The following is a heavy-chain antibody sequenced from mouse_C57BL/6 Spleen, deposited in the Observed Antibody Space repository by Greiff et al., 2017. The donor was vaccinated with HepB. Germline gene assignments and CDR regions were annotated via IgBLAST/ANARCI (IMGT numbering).Heavy chain of an antibody. J-gene: IGHJ4*01. V-gene: IGHV1-81*01. CDR3: ARGSHYYGSNYDYAMDY. CDR2: IYPRSGNT. CDR1: GYTFTSYG. D-gene: IGHD1-1*01. Sequence: VQLQQSGAELARPGASVKLSCKASGYTFTSYGISWVKQRTGQGLEWIGEIYPRSGNTYYNEKFKGKATLTAAKSSSTAYMELRSLTSEDSAVYYCARGSHYYGSNYDYAMDYWGQGTSVTVSS.